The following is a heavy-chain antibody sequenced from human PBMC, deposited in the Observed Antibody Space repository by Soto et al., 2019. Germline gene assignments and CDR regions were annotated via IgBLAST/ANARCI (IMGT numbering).Heavy chain of an antibody. CDR2: ISYDGSNK. V-gene: IGHV3-30*18. J-gene: IGHJ4*02. CDR1: GFTFSSYG. CDR3: AKDRSPIAVAAFDY. Sequence: QVQLVESGGGVVQPGRSLRLSCAASGFTFSSYGMHWVRQAPGKGLEWVAVISYDGSNKYYADSVKGRFTISRDNSKNTLYLQMNSLRAEDTAVYYCAKDRSPIAVAAFDYWGQGTLVTVSS. D-gene: IGHD6-19*01.